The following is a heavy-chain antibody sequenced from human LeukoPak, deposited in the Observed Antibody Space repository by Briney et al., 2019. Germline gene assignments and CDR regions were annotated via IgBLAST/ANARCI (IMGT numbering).Heavy chain of an antibody. CDR3: ARGRVSSSTWYSTYYYYFYMDV. CDR1: DDSITMYY. J-gene: IGHJ6*03. Sequence: SETLSLTCSVSDDSITMYYWTWIRQPPGKGLEWIGYVDHTGSTNFNPSLNGRVSISRDTTKNLFSPRLRSVTAADTAVYFCARGRVSSSTWYSTYYYYFYMDVWGKGTTVTVSS. CDR2: VDHTGST. D-gene: IGHD1-1*01. V-gene: IGHV4-59*01.